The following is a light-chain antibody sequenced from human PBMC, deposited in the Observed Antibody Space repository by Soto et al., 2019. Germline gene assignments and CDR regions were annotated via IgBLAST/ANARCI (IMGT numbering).Light chain of an antibody. CDR1: SVSIASNY. CDR2: EDN. V-gene: IGLV6-57*04. CDR3: QSYDSSNRV. J-gene: IGLJ3*02. Sequence: NFMLTQPHSVSESPGKTVTISCTRSSVSIASNYVQWYQQRPGSAPTTVIYEDNQRPSGVPDRFSGSIDSSSNSASLTISGLKTEDEADYYCQSYDSSNRVFGGGTKLTVL.